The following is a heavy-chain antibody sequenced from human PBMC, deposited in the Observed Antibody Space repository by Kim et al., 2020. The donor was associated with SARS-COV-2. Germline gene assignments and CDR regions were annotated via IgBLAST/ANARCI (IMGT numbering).Heavy chain of an antibody. J-gene: IGHJ4*02. CDR3: ASLPYYDSRPI. D-gene: IGHD3-22*01. CDR2: T. Sequence: TNYNPSLKSRVTISVDTSKNQFSLKLSSVTAAYTAVYYCASLPYYDSRPIWGQGTLVTVSS. V-gene: IGHV4-30-2*05.